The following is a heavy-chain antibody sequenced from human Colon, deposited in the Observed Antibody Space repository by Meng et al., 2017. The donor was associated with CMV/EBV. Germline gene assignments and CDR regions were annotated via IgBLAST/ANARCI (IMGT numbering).Heavy chain of an antibody. V-gene: IGHV1-2*02. CDR3: VRDLAKYSDYEGDC. CDR1: GYIFTAYY. J-gene: IGHJ4*02. D-gene: IGHD5-12*01. CDR2: INPTSGGT. Sequence: ASVKVSCKASGYIFTAYYIHWVRQAPGQGLEWMGWINPTSGGTHYAPKFQGRVTMTRDTSIITAYMDLSSLTSDDTAVYYCVRDLAKYSDYEGDCWGQGTLVTVSS.